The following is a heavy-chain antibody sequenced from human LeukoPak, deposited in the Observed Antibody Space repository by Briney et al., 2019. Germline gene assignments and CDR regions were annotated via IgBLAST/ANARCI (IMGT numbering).Heavy chain of an antibody. V-gene: IGHV3-7*01. CDR1: GFTFSGYR. CDR3: ASGRPFDY. CDR2: IKQDGSEK. J-gene: IGHJ4*02. Sequence: TGGSLRLSCAASGFTFSGYRMNWVRQAPGKGLEWVAYIKQDGSEKYYVDSVKGRFTISRDNAKNSLYLQMNRLGAEDTAVYYCASGRPFDYWGQGTLVTVSS. D-gene: IGHD1-26*01.